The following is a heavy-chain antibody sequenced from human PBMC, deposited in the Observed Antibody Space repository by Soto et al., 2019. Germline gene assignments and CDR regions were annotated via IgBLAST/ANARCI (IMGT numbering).Heavy chain of an antibody. CDR1: GFTFSISS. V-gene: IGHV3-21*01. Sequence: PVGSLRLSCAASGFTFSISSMNWVRQAPGKGLEWVSSISGTSDYISYADSVKGRFTISRDNAKNSLYLQMNSLRAEGTAVYFCARDPSYNGSGSYYYFDYWGQGALVTVSS. J-gene: IGHJ4*02. CDR2: ISGTSDYI. D-gene: IGHD3-10*01. CDR3: ARDPSYNGSGSYYYFDY.